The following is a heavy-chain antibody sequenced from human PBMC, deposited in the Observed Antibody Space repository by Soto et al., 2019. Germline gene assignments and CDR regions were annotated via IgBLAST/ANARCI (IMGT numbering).Heavy chain of an antibody. CDR3: AGCYDSSGYCLLFDY. Sequence: PSETLALTCAVYGGSCSGYYWTGIRQPPGKGLEWIGEINHSGSTNYNPSLKSRVTISVDTSKNQFSLKLSSVTAADTVVYYCAGCYDSSGYCLLFDYWGQGTLVTVSS. V-gene: IGHV4-34*01. CDR2: INHSGST. J-gene: IGHJ4*02. CDR1: GGSCSGYY. D-gene: IGHD3-22*01.